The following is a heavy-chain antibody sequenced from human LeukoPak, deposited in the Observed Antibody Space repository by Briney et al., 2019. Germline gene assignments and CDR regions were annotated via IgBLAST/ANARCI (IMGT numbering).Heavy chain of an antibody. J-gene: IGHJ1*01. Sequence: ASVKVSCKASGYTFTSYGISWVRQAPGQGLEWMGWISAYNGNTNYAQKLQGRVTMTRDTSISTAYMELSRLRSDDTAEYYCARALYYDSSGYYSSSYYYFQHWGQGTLVTVSS. CDR1: GYTFTSYG. CDR2: ISAYNGNT. V-gene: IGHV1-18*01. D-gene: IGHD3-22*01. CDR3: ARALYYDSSGYYSSSYYYFQH.